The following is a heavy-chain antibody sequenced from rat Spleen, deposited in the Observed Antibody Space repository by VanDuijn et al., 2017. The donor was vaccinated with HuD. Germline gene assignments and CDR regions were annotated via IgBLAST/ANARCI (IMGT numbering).Heavy chain of an antibody. D-gene: IGHD1-7*01. CDR2: IINTGDGT. CDR1: GFTFNKYW. V-gene: IGHV5-31*01. CDR3: ARVLTMGHYEDC. J-gene: IGHJ2*01. Sequence: EVRLVESGGGLVQPGRSLKLSCVASGFTFNKYWMTWIRQAPGKGLEWIASIINTGDGTYYPDSVKGRFTISRDNAKNTLYLQLNSPTTEDTATYYCARVLTMGHYEDCWGQGVMVTVSS.